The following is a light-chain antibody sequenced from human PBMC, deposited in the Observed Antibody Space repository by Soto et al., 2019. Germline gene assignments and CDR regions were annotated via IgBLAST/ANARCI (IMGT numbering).Light chain of an antibody. Sequence: DIQMTQSPSSLSASVGDRVTITCRASQSISSYLNWYQQKPGKAPKLLIYAASSLQSGVSSRFSGSGSGTDFTLTIRSLQPEDFATYYCQQANRFLRTFGGGTTVDMK. CDR2: AAS. J-gene: IGKJ4*01. CDR1: QSISSY. V-gene: IGKV1-39*01. CDR3: QQANRFLRT.